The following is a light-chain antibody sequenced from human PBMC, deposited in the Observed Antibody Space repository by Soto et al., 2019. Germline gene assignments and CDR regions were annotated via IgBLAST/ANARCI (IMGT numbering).Light chain of an antibody. Sequence: EIVLTQSPGTLSLSPGERVTLSCRASQSVSSNYLAWYQQKPGQAPRVLIYGASSRATGIPDRFSGSGSGTDFTLTVSRLEPEDFAVYYCQQYSSSSYTFGQGTKLEIK. CDR1: QSVSSNY. J-gene: IGKJ2*01. CDR3: QQYSSSSYT. CDR2: GAS. V-gene: IGKV3-20*01.